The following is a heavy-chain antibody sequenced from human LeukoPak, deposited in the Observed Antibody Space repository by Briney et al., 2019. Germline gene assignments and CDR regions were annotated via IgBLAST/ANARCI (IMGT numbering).Heavy chain of an antibody. J-gene: IGHJ6*03. D-gene: IGHD5-12*01. Sequence: ASVKVSCKASGYTFTSYDINWVRQATGQGLEWMGWMNPNSGNTGYAQKFQGRVTITRNTSISTAYMELSSLRSEDTAVYYCARMFTGGSGYARYYYYYYMGVWGKGTTVTISS. CDR2: MNPNSGNT. CDR1: GYTFTSYD. V-gene: IGHV1-8*03. CDR3: ARMFTGGSGYARYYYYYYMGV.